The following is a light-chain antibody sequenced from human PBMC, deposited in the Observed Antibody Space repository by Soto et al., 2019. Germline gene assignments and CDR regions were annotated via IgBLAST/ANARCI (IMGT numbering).Light chain of an antibody. CDR1: QRMTNNF. V-gene: IGKV3-20*01. CDR2: GGS. J-gene: IGKJ2*01. CDR3: LQYGRSPFT. Sequence: EIVLTQSPDTLSLSPGERVTLSCRASQRMTNNFLAWFQQKPGLAPRLLIHGGSTRASGVPDRFTGGGSGTDFVLTISRVEPEDFAVYYWLQYGRSPFTFGQGTKLQIK.